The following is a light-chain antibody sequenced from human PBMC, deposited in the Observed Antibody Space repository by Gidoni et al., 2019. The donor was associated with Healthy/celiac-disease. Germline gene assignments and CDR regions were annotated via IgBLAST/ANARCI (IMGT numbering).Light chain of an antibody. CDR2: AAS. CDR1: QSINSY. Sequence: DIQMTQSPSSLSASVGDRVTITCRASQSINSYLNWYQQKPGKAPKLLIYAASSLQSGVPSRFSGSGSGTDFTLTISSLQPEDFATYYCQQSYSTPSTFXPXTKVDIK. J-gene: IGKJ3*01. V-gene: IGKV1-39*01. CDR3: QQSYSTPST.